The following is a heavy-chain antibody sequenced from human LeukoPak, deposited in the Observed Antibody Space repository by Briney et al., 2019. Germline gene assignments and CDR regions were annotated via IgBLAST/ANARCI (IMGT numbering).Heavy chain of an antibody. CDR2: IYYSGST. D-gene: IGHD6-19*01. Sequence: KPSETLSLTCTVSGGSISSYYWSWIRQPPGKGLEWIGYIYYSGSTNYNPSLKSRVTISVDTSKNQFSLKQGSVTAADTAVYYCARDRAIAVAGTEFDYWGQGTLVTVSS. V-gene: IGHV4-59*01. J-gene: IGHJ4*02. CDR3: ARDRAIAVAGTEFDY. CDR1: GGSISSYY.